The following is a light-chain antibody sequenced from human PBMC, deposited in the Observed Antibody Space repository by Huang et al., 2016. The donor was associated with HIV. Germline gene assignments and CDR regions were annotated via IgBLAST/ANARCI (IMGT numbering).Light chain of an antibody. CDR2: GAS. CDR3: QQYKSYPIT. J-gene: IGKJ5*01. V-gene: IGKV1-16*02. CDR1: QGISPP. Sequence: DIQMTQSPSSLSASIGDSVSINCRASQGISPPLAWFQQKPGRAPNSLIYGASTLQSGVPSKFSGSGSGTEFTLTITSLQPEDFATYYCQQYKSYPITFGQGTRLEIK.